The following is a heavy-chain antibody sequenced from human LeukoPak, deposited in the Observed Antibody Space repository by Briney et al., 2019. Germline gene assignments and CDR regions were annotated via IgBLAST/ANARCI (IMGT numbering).Heavy chain of an antibody. CDR3: ARDSPWFDP. Sequence: GGSLRLSCAASGFTFSSSWMSWVRQAPGKGLEWVANINQDGSEKYYVDSVKGRFTISGDNAKNSLYLQMNSLRAEDTAVYYCARDSPWFDPWGQGTLVTVSS. CDR1: GFTFSSSW. V-gene: IGHV3-7*01. J-gene: IGHJ5*02. CDR2: INQDGSEK.